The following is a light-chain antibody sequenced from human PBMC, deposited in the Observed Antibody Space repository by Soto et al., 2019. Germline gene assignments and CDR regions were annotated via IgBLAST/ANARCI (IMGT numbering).Light chain of an antibody. CDR3: QQYNTYPLT. J-gene: IGKJ4*01. V-gene: IGKV1-5*03. CDR2: KAS. Sequence: DIQMTQSPSTLSASVGDRVTITCRASQSISTWLAWYQQEPGKAPKLLIYKASSLEGGVPSRFGGSGSGTLFNITISSLHPYDLATHYCQQYNTYPLTFGGGTKVDIK. CDR1: QSISTW.